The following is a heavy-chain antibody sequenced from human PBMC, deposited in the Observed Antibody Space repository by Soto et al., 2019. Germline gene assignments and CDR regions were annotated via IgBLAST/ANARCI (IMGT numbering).Heavy chain of an antibody. CDR3: ARVGEYCSSTSCSYYFVY. D-gene: IGHD2-2*01. CDR2: IIPIFGTA. Sequence: QVQLVQSGAEVKKPGSSVKVSCKASGGTFSSYAISWVRQAPGQGLEWMGGIIPIFGTANYAQKFQGRVTITADESTSTAYMELSSLRSEDTAVYYCARVGEYCSSTSCSYYFVYWGQGTLVTVSS. CDR1: GGTFSSYA. J-gene: IGHJ4*02. V-gene: IGHV1-69*01.